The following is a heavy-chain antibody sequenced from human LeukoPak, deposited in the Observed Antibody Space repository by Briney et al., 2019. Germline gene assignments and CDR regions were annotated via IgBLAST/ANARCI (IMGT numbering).Heavy chain of an antibody. D-gene: IGHD2-2*01. Sequence: PSETLSLTCTVSGGSISSYYWSWIRQPPGKGLEWIGYIYYSGSTNYNPSLKSRVTISVDTSKNQFTLNVSSVTAADTAVYYCARAKGVVPAASAGRFDPWGQGTLVTVSS. V-gene: IGHV4-59*01. CDR1: GGSISSYY. CDR2: IYYSGST. J-gene: IGHJ5*02. CDR3: ARAKGVVPAASAGRFDP.